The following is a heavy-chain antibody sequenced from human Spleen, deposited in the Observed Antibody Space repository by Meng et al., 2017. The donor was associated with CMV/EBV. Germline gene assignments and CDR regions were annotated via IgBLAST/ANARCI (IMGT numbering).Heavy chain of an antibody. J-gene: IGHJ4*02. CDR1: GGAISSGGYY. CDR3: ARALLGSITIFEG. D-gene: IGHD3-3*01. Sequence: VSGGAISSGGYYWSWIRQHPGRGLEWIGYIYYSGSTYYNPSLKSRVTISVDTSKNQFSLKLSSVTAADTAVYYCARALLGSITIFEGWGQGTLVTVSS. V-gene: IGHV4-31*02. CDR2: IYYSGST.